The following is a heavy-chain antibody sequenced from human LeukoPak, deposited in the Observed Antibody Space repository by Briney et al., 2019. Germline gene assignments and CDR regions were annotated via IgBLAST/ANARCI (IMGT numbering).Heavy chain of an antibody. V-gene: IGHV4-4*07. CDR3: AKGGSNYFYYGMDV. J-gene: IGHJ6*02. Sequence: TSETLSLTCTVSGGSISGFYWNWIRQSAEEGLEWIGRIYSSGSTNYNPSLGSRVSMSVDTSKNHFSLRLSSVTAADTAFYFCAKGGSNYFYYGMDVWGQGTTVTVSS. CDR1: GGSISGFY. CDR2: IYSSGST. D-gene: IGHD3-9*01.